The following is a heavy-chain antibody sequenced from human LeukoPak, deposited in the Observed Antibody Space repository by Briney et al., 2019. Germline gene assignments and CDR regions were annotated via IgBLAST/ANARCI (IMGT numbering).Heavy chain of an antibody. CDR3: ARWAQYQLLYSFNYGMDV. CDR1: GFTFNSYD. Sequence: PGGSLRLPCAASGFTFNSYDMNWVRQAPGKGLEWVSSISSSGTYTFYADSVKGRFSISRDNAKDSLYLQMSSLRAEDTAIYYCARWAQYQLLYSFNYGMDVWGQGTAVTVSS. V-gene: IGHV3-21*01. D-gene: IGHD2-2*02. J-gene: IGHJ6*02. CDR2: ISSSGTYT.